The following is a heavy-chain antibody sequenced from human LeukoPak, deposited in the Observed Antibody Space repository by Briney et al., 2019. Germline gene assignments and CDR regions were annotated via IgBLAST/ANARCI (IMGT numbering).Heavy chain of an antibody. CDR1: GFTFSSYS. D-gene: IGHD3-10*01. CDR3: ARMVERYGSGSWVDP. V-gene: IGHV3-48*01. CDR2: ISSSSSTI. Sequence: GGSLRLSCAASGFTFSSYSMNWVRQAPGKGLEWVSYISSSSSTIYYADSVKGRFTISRDNAKNSLYLQMNSLRAEDTAVYYCARMVERYGSGSWVDPWGQGTLVTVSS. J-gene: IGHJ5*02.